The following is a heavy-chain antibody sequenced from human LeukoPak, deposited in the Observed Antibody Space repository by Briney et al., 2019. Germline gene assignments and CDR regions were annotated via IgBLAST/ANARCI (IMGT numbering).Heavy chain of an antibody. CDR2: IKQDGSEK. CDR1: GFTFSSYW. Sequence: GGSLRLSCAASGFTFSSYWMSWVRQAPGKGLEWVANIKQDGSEKYYVDSVKGRFTISRDNAKSSLYLQMNSLRAEDTAVYYCARVITEGGYSYGTFDYWGQGTLVTVSS. V-gene: IGHV3-7*04. D-gene: IGHD5-18*01. CDR3: ARVITEGGYSYGTFDY. J-gene: IGHJ4*02.